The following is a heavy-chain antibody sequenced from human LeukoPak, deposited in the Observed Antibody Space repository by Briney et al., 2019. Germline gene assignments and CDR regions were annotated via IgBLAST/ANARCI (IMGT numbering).Heavy chain of an antibody. CDR2: ISSSGST. CDR1: GDSISSGDYY. V-gene: IGHV4-61*02. D-gene: IGHD6-13*01. CDR3: ARDLIAAAGFWFDP. Sequence: SETLSLTCTVSGDSISSGDYYWSWIRQPAGKGLEWIGRISSSGSTNYDPSLKSRVTISVDTSKNQFSLKLSSVTAADTAVYYCARDLIAAAGFWFDPWGQGTLVTVSS. J-gene: IGHJ5*02.